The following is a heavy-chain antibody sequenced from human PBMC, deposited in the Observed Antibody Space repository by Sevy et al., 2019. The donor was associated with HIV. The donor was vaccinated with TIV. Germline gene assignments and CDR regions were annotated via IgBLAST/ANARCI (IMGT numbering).Heavy chain of an antibody. Sequence: GGSLRLSCAASGFTVSSNYMSWVRQAPGKGLEWVSVIYSDAGTYYADSVKGRFTISRDNSKNSLYLQMNSLRAEDTALYYCARGLDESSGFYSFDYWGQGTLVTVSS. CDR3: ARGLDESSGFYSFDY. CDR1: GFTVSSNY. CDR2: IYSDAGT. J-gene: IGHJ4*02. V-gene: IGHV3-66*02. D-gene: IGHD3-22*01.